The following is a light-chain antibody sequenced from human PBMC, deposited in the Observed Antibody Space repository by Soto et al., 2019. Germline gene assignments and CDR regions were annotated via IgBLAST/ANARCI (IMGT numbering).Light chain of an antibody. CDR3: ASYTTDTTRL. Sequence: SVLTQPASVSGTPGQSITITCSGSNNDVGRYSYVSWYQQYPGKVPKLIMYEVRLRPSGISDRFSGSKSGNTASLTISGLQPEDEADYYCASYTTDTTRLFXTGTKVTVL. CDR1: NNDVGRYSY. J-gene: IGLJ1*01. CDR2: EVR. V-gene: IGLV2-14*01.